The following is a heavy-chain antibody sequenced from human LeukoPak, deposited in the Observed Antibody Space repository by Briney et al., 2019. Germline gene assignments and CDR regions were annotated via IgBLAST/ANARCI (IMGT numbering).Heavy chain of an antibody. J-gene: IGHJ4*02. V-gene: IGHV4-59*01. CDR3: ARSDYGDYNFDY. CDR2: IYYSGST. CDR1: GGSISSYY. D-gene: IGHD4-17*01. Sequence: SETLSLTCTVSGGSISSYYWSWIRQPPVKGLEWIGYIYYSGSTNYNPSLKSRVTISVDTSKNQFSLKLSSVTAADTAVYYCARSDYGDYNFDYWGQGTLVTVSS.